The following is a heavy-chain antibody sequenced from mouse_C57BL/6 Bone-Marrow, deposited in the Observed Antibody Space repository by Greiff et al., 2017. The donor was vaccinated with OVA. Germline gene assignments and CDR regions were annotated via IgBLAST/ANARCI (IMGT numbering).Heavy chain of an antibody. CDR1: SYTFTSYW. J-gene: IGHJ4*01. Sequence: QVQLQQPGAELVKPGASVKMSCKASSYTFTSYWITWVKQRPGQGLEWIGDIYPGSGSTNYNEKFKSKATLTVDTSSSTAYMQLSSLTSEDSAVYYCARWEDAHESYAMDYWGQGTSVTVSS. CDR3: ARWEDAHESYAMDY. V-gene: IGHV1-55*01. D-gene: IGHD4-1*01. CDR2: IYPGSGST.